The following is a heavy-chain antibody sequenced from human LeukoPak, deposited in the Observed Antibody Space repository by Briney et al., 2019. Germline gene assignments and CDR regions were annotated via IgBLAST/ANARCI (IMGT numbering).Heavy chain of an antibody. D-gene: IGHD1-1*01. CDR1: GFTFSDNH. CDR2: ISSRGYTI. CDR3: ASQEGVRYFDY. Sequence: GGSLRLSCAGSGFTFSDNHMSWIRQAPGKGLEWVSYISSRGYTIYYADSVKGRFTIPRDNAKNLLYLQMHSLRAEDTAVYYCASQEGVRYFDYWGQGTLVTVSS. J-gene: IGHJ4*02. V-gene: IGHV3-11*01.